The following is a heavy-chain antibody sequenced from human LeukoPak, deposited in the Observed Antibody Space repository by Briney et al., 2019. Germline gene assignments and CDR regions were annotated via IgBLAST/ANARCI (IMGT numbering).Heavy chain of an antibody. D-gene: IGHD6-19*01. CDR1: GGSISSGAYY. V-gene: IGHV4-31*03. J-gene: IGHJ4*02. CDR3: ARGVSSGWALYYFDY. CDR2: IYYSGST. Sequence: PSQTLSLTCTVSGGSISSGAYYWSWIRQHPGKGLEWIEYIYYSGSTYYNPSLKSRVTISVDTSKNQFSLKLSSVTAADTAVYYCARGVSSGWALYYFDYWGQGTLVTVSS.